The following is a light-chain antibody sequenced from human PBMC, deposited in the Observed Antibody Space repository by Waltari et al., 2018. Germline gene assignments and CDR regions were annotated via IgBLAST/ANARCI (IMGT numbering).Light chain of an antibody. J-gene: IGKJ1*01. Sequence: DIVMTQSPDSLAVSLGERATINCKSSQSVLFSSNSKNYLAWYQQKPGQPPKLLIYWASTRESGVPDRFSGSGSGRDFTLTISSLQAEDVAVYYCQQFYTTPPTFGQGTKVEIK. CDR3: QQFYTTPPT. CDR2: WAS. CDR1: QSVLFSSNSKNY. V-gene: IGKV4-1*01.